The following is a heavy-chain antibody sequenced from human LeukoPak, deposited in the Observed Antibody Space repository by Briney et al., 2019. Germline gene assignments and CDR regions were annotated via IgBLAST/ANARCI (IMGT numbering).Heavy chain of an antibody. V-gene: IGHV1-46*01. CDR1: GYTFTSYY. CDR2: INPSGGST. D-gene: IGHD1-1*01. Sequence: GASVKVSCKASGYTFTSYYMHWVRQAPGQGLEWMGIINPSGGSTSYAQKFQGRVTITADKSTSTAYMELSSLRSEDTAMYYCARSTYGITWYKDEDFQHWGQGTLVTVSS. J-gene: IGHJ1*01. CDR3: ARSTYGITWYKDEDFQH.